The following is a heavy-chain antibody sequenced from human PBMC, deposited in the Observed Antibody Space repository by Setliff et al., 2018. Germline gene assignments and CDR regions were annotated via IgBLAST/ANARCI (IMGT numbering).Heavy chain of an antibody. CDR2: ISSSGSTM. CDR1: GGSIGPHY. V-gene: IGHV3-11*04. J-gene: IGHJ6*03. Sequence: LSLTCTVSGGSIGPHYWVWLRQAPGKGPEWLSYISSSGSTMYYADSVTGRFTISRDNAKNSLYLQMNSLRAEDTAVYYCATSPPLYYYYYYYMDVWGKGTTVTVSS. CDR3: ATSPPLYYYYYYYMDV.